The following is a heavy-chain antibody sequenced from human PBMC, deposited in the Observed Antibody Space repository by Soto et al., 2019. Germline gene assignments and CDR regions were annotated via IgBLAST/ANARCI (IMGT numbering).Heavy chain of an antibody. J-gene: IGHJ5*02. CDR1: GGSISSYY. CDR2: IYYSGST. V-gene: IGHV4-59*01. Sequence: QVQLQESGPGLVKPSETLSLTCTVSGGSISSYYWSWIRQPPGKGLEWIGYIYYSGSTNYNPSLKSRVTISVDTSKNQFSLKLSSVTAADTAVYYCASSGYKGDWFDPWGQGTLVTVSS. D-gene: IGHD3-22*01. CDR3: ASSGYKGDWFDP.